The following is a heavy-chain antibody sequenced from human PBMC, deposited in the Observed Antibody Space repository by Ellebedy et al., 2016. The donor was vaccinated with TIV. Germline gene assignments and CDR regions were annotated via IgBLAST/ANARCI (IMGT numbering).Heavy chain of an antibody. CDR3: ARTSGTYSGDFDY. J-gene: IGHJ4*02. D-gene: IGHD1-26*01. CDR1: GYTFTSHG. Sequence: AASVKVSCKASGYTFTSHGITWVRQAPGQGLEWMAWISAYNGNTHSLQKFQGRVTMNTDTSTSTAYMELGGLRSDDTAVYYCARTSGTYSGDFDYWGQGTLVTVSS. V-gene: IGHV1-18*04. CDR2: ISAYNGNT.